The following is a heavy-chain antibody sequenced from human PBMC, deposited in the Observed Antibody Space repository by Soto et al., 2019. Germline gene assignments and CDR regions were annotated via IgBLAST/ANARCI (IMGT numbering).Heavy chain of an antibody. V-gene: IGHV4-61*01. Sequence: SETLSLTCSVSGGYIGSGYYYWSWIRQTPGKGLEWIGYIYYSANTYYNPSLKSRLTISVDPSKNESSLKLSSVTAEDTAVYYCARAQYWDWGDYVSLDWLDPWGQGTLVTVYS. D-gene: IGHD4-17*01. CDR2: IYYSANT. CDR3: ARAQYWDWGDYVSLDWLDP. J-gene: IGHJ5*02. CDR1: GGYIGSGYYY.